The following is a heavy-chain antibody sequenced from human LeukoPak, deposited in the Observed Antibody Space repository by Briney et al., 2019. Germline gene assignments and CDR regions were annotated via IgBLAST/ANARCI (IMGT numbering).Heavy chain of an antibody. CDR1: GXTFSDYY. V-gene: IGHV3-11*03. CDR2: INGSSSDT. D-gene: IGHD2-15*01. CDR3: ARRGTTYCTVDSCHPNWFDP. J-gene: IGHJ5*02. Sequence: KSGGSLRLSCAASGXTFSDYYVTWIRQAPGRGREWISYINGSSSDTNYADSVRGRFTISRDNAKNSLYLLMNSLRVEDTAVYYCARRGTTYCTVDSCHPNWFDPWGQGTLVTVSS.